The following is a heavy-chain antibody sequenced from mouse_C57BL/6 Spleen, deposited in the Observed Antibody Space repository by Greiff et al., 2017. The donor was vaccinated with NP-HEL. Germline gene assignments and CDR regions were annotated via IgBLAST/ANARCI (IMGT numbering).Heavy chain of an antibody. CDR3: ARGTYYSLPRGAMDY. CDR2: IHPNSGST. D-gene: IGHD2-12*01. V-gene: IGHV1-64*01. CDR1: GYTFTSYW. Sequence: QVQLQQPGAELVKPGASVKLSCKASGYTFTSYWMHWVKQRPGQGLEWIGMIHPNSGSTNYNEKFKSKATLTVDKSSSTAYMQLSSLTSEDSAVYYCARGTYYSLPRGAMDYWGQGTSVTVSS. J-gene: IGHJ4*01.